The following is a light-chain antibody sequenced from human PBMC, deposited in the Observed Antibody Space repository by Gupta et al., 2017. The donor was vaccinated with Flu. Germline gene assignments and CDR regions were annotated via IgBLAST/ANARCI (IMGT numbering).Light chain of an antibody. Sequence: PSSLSASVGDRVTITCQASQDITNYLNWYQQKPGKAPKLLIYDASNLETGVPSRFSGSGSGTDFTFTISSLLPEDIATYYCQQDDDLPHSFGGGTKVEIK. CDR1: QDITNY. CDR2: DAS. V-gene: IGKV1-33*01. CDR3: QQDDDLPHS. J-gene: IGKJ4*01.